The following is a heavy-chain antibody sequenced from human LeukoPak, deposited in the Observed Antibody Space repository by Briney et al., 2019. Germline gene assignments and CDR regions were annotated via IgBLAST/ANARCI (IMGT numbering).Heavy chain of an antibody. Sequence: GGSLRLSCAASGFTFSSYGMHWVRQAPGKGLEWVAVISYDGSNEYYADSVKGRFTISRDNSKNTLYLQMNSLRAEDTAVYYCASIVAARRYNWFDPWGQGTLVTVSS. CDR2: ISYDGSNE. CDR1: GFTFSSYG. J-gene: IGHJ5*02. V-gene: IGHV3-30*03. CDR3: ASIVAARRYNWFDP. D-gene: IGHD6-6*01.